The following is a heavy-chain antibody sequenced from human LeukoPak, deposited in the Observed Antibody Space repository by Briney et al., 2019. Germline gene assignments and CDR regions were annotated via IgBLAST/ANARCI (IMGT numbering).Heavy chain of an antibody. V-gene: IGHV3-7*01. CDR3: ARLKDDVTKLDY. Sequence: GGSLRLSCAGSGFTFGRYWMSWVRQAPGKGLEWVASINQGGSRLHYLDSVTGRFIISRDDAQNSLFLQMTRLGVGDTAVYYCARLKDDVTKLDYWGQGTLVSVSS. CDR1: GFTFGRYW. J-gene: IGHJ4*02. CDR2: INQGGSRL. D-gene: IGHD2-8*01.